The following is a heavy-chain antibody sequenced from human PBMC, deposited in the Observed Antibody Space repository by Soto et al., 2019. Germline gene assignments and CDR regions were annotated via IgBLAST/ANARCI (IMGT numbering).Heavy chain of an antibody. CDR2: VFHSGIT. Sequence: VQLRESGPGQVKTSGTLSLTCAVSGGSMKTTNWWSWVRQPPAKGLEWIGEVFHSGITRYNPSLKSRATVSVDTSKNQFFLNLASAPAADTAVYYCTKDEAGSPFRYWGQGALVTVSS. V-gene: IGHV4-4*02. CDR3: TKDEAGSPFRY. CDR1: GGSMKTTNW. D-gene: IGHD3-10*01. J-gene: IGHJ4*02.